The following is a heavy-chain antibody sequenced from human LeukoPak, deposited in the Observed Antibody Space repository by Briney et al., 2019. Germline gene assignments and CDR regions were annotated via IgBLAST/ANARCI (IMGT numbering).Heavy chain of an antibody. V-gene: IGHV3-49*04. CDR3: TRKWYFDL. J-gene: IGHJ2*01. CDR1: GFTFSSYG. CDR2: IRSKAYGGTT. Sequence: HPEGSLRLSCAASGFTFSSYGMHWVRQAPGKGLEWVGFIRSKAYGGTTEYAASVKGRFTISRDDSKSIAYLQMNSLKAEDTAVYYCTRKWYFDLWGRGTLVTVSS.